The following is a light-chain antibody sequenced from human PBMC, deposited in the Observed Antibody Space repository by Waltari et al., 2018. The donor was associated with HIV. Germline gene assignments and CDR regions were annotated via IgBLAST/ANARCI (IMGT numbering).Light chain of an antibody. CDR1: QSVSSTY. CDR3: QQSGSSPRYT. J-gene: IGKJ2*01. CDR2: GAS. Sequence: EIVLTQSPGTLSLSPGERATLSCRASQSVSSTYLAWYQQRPGQAPRLLIYGASSRATGIPDRFSGSGSGTDFTLTISRLDPEDFAVYYSQQSGSSPRYTFGQGTKLEIK. V-gene: IGKV3-20*01.